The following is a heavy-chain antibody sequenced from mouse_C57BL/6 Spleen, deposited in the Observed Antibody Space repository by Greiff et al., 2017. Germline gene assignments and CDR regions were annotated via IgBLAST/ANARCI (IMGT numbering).Heavy chain of an antibody. CDR2: INYDGSST. V-gene: IGHV5-16*01. J-gene: IGHJ1*03. Sequence: EVQLMESEGGLVQPGSSMKLSCTASGFTFSDYYMAWVRQVPEKGLEWVANINYDGSSTYYLDSLKSRVIISRDNAKNIAYLQMSSLKSEDTDTDYCERALNLDWDCDVWGTGTTVTVSS. CDR3: ERALNLDWDCDV. CDR1: GFTFSDYY.